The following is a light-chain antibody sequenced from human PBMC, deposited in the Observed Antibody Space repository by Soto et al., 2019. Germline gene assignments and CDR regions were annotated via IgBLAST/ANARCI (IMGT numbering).Light chain of an antibody. CDR2: GAS. CDR3: QHYNTWPFT. CDR1: QSVSSN. V-gene: IGKV3-15*01. J-gene: IGKJ3*01. Sequence: EIVMTQSPATLSVSPGERATLSCRASQSVSSNLAWYQQKPGQAPRLLFYGASTRATGIPARFSGSGSGTEFTLTISSLQSEDFAVYYCQHYNTWPFTFGPGTKVDIK.